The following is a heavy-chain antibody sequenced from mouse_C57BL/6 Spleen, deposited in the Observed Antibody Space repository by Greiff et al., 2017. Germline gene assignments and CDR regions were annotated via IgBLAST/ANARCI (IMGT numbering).Heavy chain of an antibody. CDR1: GYTFTSYW. D-gene: IGHD1-1*01. V-gene: IGHV1-69*01. J-gene: IGHJ4*01. Sequence: QVQLQQPGAELVMPGASVKLSCKASGYTFTSYWMHWVKQRPGQGLEWIGEIDPSDSYTNYNQKFKGKSTLTVDKSSITSYMQLSSLNSEDSAVFYCARATTRDYYAMDYWGQGTSVTVSS. CDR3: ARATTRDYYAMDY. CDR2: IDPSDSYT.